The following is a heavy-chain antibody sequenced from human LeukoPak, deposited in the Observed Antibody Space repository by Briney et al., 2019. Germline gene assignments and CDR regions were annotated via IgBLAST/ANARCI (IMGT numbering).Heavy chain of an antibody. V-gene: IGHV4-31*03. CDR2: IYYSGNT. J-gene: IGHJ4*02. CDR3: ARVPRYSWTWYVDY. Sequence: SQTLSLTCTVSSGSISSAGYYWSWIRQHPGKGLEWIGHIYYSGNTYYNPSLKSRVTISLDTAKNQFSLKVNSMTAADTAVYYCARVPRYSWTWYVDYWGQGTLVTVSS. CDR1: SGSISSAGYY. D-gene: IGHD1-26*01.